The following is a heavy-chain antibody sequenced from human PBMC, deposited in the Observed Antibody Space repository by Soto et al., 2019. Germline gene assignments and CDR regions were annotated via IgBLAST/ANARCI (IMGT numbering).Heavy chain of an antibody. J-gene: IGHJ4*02. CDR1: GFTVSSSY. CDR3: AREAYYYGSGSVLDY. Sequence: EVQLVESGGGLVQPGGSLRLSCAASGFTVSSSYMNWVRQTPEKGLEWVSVIYGGGGTYYADSVKGRFTISRHNSQNTVYLQMNSLKPEDTAVXXXAREAYYYGSGSVLDYWGQGALVTVSS. CDR2: IYGGGGT. V-gene: IGHV3-53*04. D-gene: IGHD3-10*01.